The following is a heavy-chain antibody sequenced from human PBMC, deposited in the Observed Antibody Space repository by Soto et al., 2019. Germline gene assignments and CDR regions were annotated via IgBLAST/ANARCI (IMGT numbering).Heavy chain of an antibody. J-gene: IGHJ4*02. V-gene: IGHV4-61*01. D-gene: IGHD4-17*01. CDR1: GGSVSSGTYF. Sequence: SETLSLTCTVSGGSVSSGTYFWYWIRQPPGKGLEWIGYIYYSGSTDYNPSLRSRVTISVDTSKNQFSLKLSSVTAADTAVYYCARAGEFGDYAFDSWGQGTLVTVSS. CDR2: IYYSGST. CDR3: ARAGEFGDYAFDS.